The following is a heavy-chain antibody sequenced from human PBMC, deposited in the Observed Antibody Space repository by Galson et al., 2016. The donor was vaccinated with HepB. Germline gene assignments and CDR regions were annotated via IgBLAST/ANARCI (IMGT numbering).Heavy chain of an antibody. Sequence: SLRLSCAASGFTFSSHYVNWVRQAPGKGLEWVSYISSSSSTIYYADSVKGRFTISRDNAKNSLYLQMNSLRDEDTAVYYCARDQRYYYYGMDVWGQGTTVTVSS. J-gene: IGHJ6*02. CDR2: ISSSSSTI. CDR1: GFTFSSHY. V-gene: IGHV3-48*02. CDR3: ARDQRYYYYGMDV. D-gene: IGHD1-1*01.